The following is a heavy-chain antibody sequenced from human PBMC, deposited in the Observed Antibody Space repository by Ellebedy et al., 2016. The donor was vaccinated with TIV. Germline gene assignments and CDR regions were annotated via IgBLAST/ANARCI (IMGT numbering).Heavy chain of an antibody. CDR1: GFTFSTYA. V-gene: IGHV3-23*01. D-gene: IGHD3/OR15-3a*01. CDR3: GSSWAGD. Sequence: GGSLRLSXAASGFTFSTYAMSWVRQAPGNGLEYVSAISGSDDSTYYADSVKGRFTLSRDNSKNTLYLQMNNLRADDTAVYYCGSSWAGDWGQGTLVTVSS. CDR2: ISGSDDST. J-gene: IGHJ4*02.